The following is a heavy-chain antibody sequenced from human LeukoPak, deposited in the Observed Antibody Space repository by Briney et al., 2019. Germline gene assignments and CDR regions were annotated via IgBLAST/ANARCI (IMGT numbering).Heavy chain of an antibody. D-gene: IGHD3-10*01. CDR3: AREYYYGWGSYPSED. Sequence: KTSETLSLTCIVSGGSVNSFYWSWIRQPAGKGLEWIGRIYYTGSTHYNPSLKSRVTMSVDTSKNQFSLKMRSVTAADTAVYYCAREYYYGWGSYPSEDWGQGTLVTVSS. V-gene: IGHV4-4*07. CDR2: IYYTGST. CDR1: GGSVNSFY. J-gene: IGHJ4*02.